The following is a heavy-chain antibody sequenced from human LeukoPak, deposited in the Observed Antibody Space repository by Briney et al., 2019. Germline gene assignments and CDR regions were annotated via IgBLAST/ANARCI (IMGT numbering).Heavy chain of an antibody. V-gene: IGHV3-30*02. J-gene: IGHJ4*02. CDR2: IRYDGSNK. CDR3: AKASGRGYSLLDY. Sequence: GGSPRLSCAASGFTFSSYGMHWVRQAPGKGLEWVAFIRYDGSNKYYADSVKGRFTISRDNSKNTLYLQMNSLRAEDTAVYYCAKASGRGYSLLDYWGQGTLVTVSS. D-gene: IGHD5-18*01. CDR1: GFTFSSYG.